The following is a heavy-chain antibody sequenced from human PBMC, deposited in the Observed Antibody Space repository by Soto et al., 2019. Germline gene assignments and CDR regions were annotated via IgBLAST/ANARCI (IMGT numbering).Heavy chain of an antibody. D-gene: IGHD3-22*01. V-gene: IGHV1-69*02. CDR1: GGTFSIYT. CDR3: ASRYDSSDY. CDR2: IIPILGLA. Sequence: QVKLVQSGAEVKKPGSSVKVSCKASGGTFSIYTISWVRQAPGQGLEWMGRIIPILGLANYAQKFQGRVTITADKSTSTAYMELSSLRSEDTAVYYCASRYDSSDYWGQGTLVTVSS. J-gene: IGHJ4*02.